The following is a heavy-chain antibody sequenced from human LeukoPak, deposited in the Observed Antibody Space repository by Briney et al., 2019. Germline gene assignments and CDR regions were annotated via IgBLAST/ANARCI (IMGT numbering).Heavy chain of an antibody. V-gene: IGHV3-7*01. Sequence: GGSLRLSCAASGFTFSSYWMSWVRQAPGKGLEWVANIKQDGSEKYYVDSVKGRFTVSRDNAKNSLYLQMNSLRAEDTAVYFCVRTSYYDYVWGSLTDVWGQGTTVTISS. J-gene: IGHJ6*02. D-gene: IGHD3-16*01. CDR2: IKQDGSEK. CDR3: VRTSYYDYVWGSLTDV. CDR1: GFTFSSYW.